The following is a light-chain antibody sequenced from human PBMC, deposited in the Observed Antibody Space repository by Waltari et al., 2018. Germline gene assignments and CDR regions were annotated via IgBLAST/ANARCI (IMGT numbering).Light chain of an antibody. Sequence: EIVLTQSPATLSLSPGARATLSCTASQFISSYLAWYQQKPGQAPSLLIYDASNRAAGIPARFSGSGYGTDFTLTISSLEPEDFAVYYCQQRSRWPLTFGGGTKVEI. CDR2: DAS. CDR3: QQRSRWPLT. J-gene: IGKJ4*01. CDR1: QFISSY. V-gene: IGKV3-11*01.